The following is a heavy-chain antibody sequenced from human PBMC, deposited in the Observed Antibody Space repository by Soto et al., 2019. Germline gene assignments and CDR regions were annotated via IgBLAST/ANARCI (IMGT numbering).Heavy chain of an antibody. CDR3: ARAARWLQSRYFDL. D-gene: IGHD5-12*01. Sequence: VGSLRLSGAASGFTFSNYDMHWVRQTTGKGLEWVSAIDIAGATYYPDSVKGRFTISREKAKNSLYLQMNSLRADDTAVYYCARAARWLQSRYFDLWGRGTLVTVSS. J-gene: IGHJ2*01. CDR2: IDIAGAT. V-gene: IGHV3-13*01. CDR1: GFTFSNYD.